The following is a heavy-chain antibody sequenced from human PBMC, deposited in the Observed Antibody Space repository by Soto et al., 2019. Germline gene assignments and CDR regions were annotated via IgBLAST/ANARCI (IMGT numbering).Heavy chain of an antibody. J-gene: IGHJ6*02. CDR3: ARDRIVVVPAAMAYYYYGMDV. V-gene: IGHV1-18*04. CDR1: GYTFTSYG. Sequence: QVQLVQSGAEVKKPGASVKVSCKASGYTFTSYGISWVRQAPGQGLEWMGWISAYNGNTNYAQKLQGRVTMTTDTSTSTAYMELRRLRSDDTAVYYCARDRIVVVPAAMAYYYYGMDVWGQGTTVTVSS. CDR2: ISAYNGNT. D-gene: IGHD2-2*01.